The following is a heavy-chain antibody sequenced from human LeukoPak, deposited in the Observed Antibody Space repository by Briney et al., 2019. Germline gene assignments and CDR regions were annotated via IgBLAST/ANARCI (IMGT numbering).Heavy chain of an antibody. CDR1: RFTFSSYW. D-gene: IGHD3-22*01. CDR3: ARAQDYDSSGYYYYYYYYMDV. J-gene: IGHJ6*03. Sequence: GGSLRLSCAVSRFTFSSYWMSWVRQAPGKGLEWVANIKQDGSQKYYVDSVKGRFTISRDNAKNSLYLQMNSLRAEDTAVYYCARAQDYDSSGYYYYYYYYMDVWGKGTTVTVSS. CDR2: IKQDGSQK. V-gene: IGHV3-7*04.